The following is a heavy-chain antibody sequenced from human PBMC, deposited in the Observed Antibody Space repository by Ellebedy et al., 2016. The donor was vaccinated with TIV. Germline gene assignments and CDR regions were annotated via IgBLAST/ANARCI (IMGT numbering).Heavy chain of an antibody. J-gene: IGHJ4*02. D-gene: IGHD1-1*01. CDR3: ATYTMGRLDY. Sequence: MPSETLSLTCTVSGGSLNSYFWSWIRQPPGKGLEWIGYFSYSGDTHYNPSLKSRVTISVDTSKNQSSLKLSSVTAADTAVYYCATYTMGRLDYWGQGTLVTVSS. V-gene: IGHV4-59*08. CDR2: FSYSGDT. CDR1: GGSLNSYF.